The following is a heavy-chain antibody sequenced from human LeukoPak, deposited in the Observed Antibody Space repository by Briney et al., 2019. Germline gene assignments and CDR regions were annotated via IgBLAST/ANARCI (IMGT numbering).Heavy chain of an antibody. V-gene: IGHV4-34*01. Sequence: SETLSLTCAVYGGSFSGYYWSWIRQPPGKGLEWIGEINHSGSTNYNPSLKSRVTISVDTSKNQFSLKLSSVTAADTAVYYCARGTNYDFWSGYSFDYWGQGTLVTVSS. J-gene: IGHJ4*02. CDR3: ARGTNYDFWSGYSFDY. CDR1: GGSFSGYY. D-gene: IGHD3-3*01. CDR2: INHSGST.